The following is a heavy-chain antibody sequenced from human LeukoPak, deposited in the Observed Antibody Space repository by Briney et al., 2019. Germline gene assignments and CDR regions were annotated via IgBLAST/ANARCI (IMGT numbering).Heavy chain of an antibody. CDR3: ARRHRISMVRGQKYYYYGMDV. V-gene: IGHV3-7*01. CDR2: IKQDGSEK. Sequence: PGGSLRLSCAASGFTFSSYYMSWVRQAPGKGLEWVANIKQDGSEKDYVDSVNGRFTISRDNVKNSLYLQMNSLRAENTAVYYCARRHRISMVRGQKYYYYGMDVWGQGTTVTVSS. J-gene: IGHJ6*02. CDR1: GFTFSSYY. D-gene: IGHD3-10*01.